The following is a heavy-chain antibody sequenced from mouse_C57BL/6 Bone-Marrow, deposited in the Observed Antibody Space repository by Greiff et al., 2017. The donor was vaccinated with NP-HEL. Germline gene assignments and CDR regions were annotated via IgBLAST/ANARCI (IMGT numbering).Heavy chain of an antibody. CDR3: TRGLLRAMDY. J-gene: IGHJ4*01. D-gene: IGHD2-3*01. Sequence: EVQGVESGGGLVQPGGSMKLSCAASGFTFSDAWMDWVRQSPEKGLEWVAEIRNKANNHATYYAESVKGRFTISRDDSKSSVYLQMNSLRAEDTGIYYCTRGLLRAMDYWGQGTSVTVSS. V-gene: IGHV6-6*01. CDR1: GFTFSDAW. CDR2: IRNKANNHAT.